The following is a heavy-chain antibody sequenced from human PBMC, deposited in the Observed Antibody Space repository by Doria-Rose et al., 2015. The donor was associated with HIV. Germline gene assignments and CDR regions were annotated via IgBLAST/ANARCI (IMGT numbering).Heavy chain of an antibody. CDR3: ARIKSSRWYHKYYFDF. Sequence: QVQLVQSGPVLVKPAETLTLTCTVSGVSLSSPGMGVSWIRQPPGKALEWLAHIFSDDVRSYKTSLQSRLTISRGTSKSQVVLTMTDMDPVDTATYYCARIKSSRWYHKYYFDFWGQGTLVIVSA. CDR2: IFSDDVR. D-gene: IGHD6-13*01. J-gene: IGHJ4*02. V-gene: IGHV2-26*01. CDR1: GVSLSSPGMG.